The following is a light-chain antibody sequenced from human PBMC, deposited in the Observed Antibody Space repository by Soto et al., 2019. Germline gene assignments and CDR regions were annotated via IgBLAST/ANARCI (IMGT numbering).Light chain of an antibody. CDR1: QSVSSTY. CDR3: QQYGRSPPFT. Sequence: EIVLTQSPGTLSLSPGERATLSCRASQSVSSTYIAWYQQKPGQAPRVLIYGASSRATGIPDRFSGSGSGKDFTLNISRLEPEDFAVYFCQQYGRSPPFTFGQGNKVEIK. J-gene: IGKJ2*01. CDR2: GAS. V-gene: IGKV3-20*01.